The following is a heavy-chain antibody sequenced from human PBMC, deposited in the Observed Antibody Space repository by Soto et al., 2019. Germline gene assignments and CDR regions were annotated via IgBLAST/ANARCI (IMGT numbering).Heavy chain of an antibody. Sequence: ASVKVSCKASGYTVTSYAMHCVRQAPGQRLEWMGWINAGNGNTKYSQKFQGRVTITRDTSASTAYMELSRLRSEDTAVYYCARGVRLPLYNWFDPCGKRNLVTVSS. D-gene: IGHD6-25*01. V-gene: IGHV1-3*01. CDR2: INAGNGNT. CDR1: GYTVTSYA. CDR3: ARGVRLPLYNWFDP. J-gene: IGHJ5*02.